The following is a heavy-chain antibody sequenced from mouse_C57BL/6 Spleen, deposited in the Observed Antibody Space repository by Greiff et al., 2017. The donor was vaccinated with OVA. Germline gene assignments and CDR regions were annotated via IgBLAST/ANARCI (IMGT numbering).Heavy chain of an antibody. V-gene: IGHV1-64*01. CDR1: GYTFTSYW. D-gene: IGHD1-1*01. CDR3: ARGGYYGSSGYFDY. Sequence: QVQLQQPGAELVKPGASVQLSCKASGYTFTSYWMHWVKQRPGQGLEWIGMIHPNSGSTNYNEKLQSKATLTVDKSSSTAYMQLSSLTSEDSAVYYCARGGYYGSSGYFDYWGQGTTLTVAS. CDR2: IHPNSGST. J-gene: IGHJ2*01.